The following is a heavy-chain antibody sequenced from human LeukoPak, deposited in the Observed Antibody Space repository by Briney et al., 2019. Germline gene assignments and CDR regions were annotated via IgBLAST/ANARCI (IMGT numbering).Heavy chain of an antibody. CDR3: ARLWIVATWFDA. V-gene: IGHV4-39*02. D-gene: IGHD2-2*03. Sequence: PSETLSLTCAVSNGSMTSDSYYWAWVRQPPGKGLEWIGTIFYSGKTYYSASLKSRVTVSLDTSKKNFSLRLSSVTAADTAVYYCARLWIVATWFDAWGQGALVTVSS. J-gene: IGHJ5*02. CDR1: NGSMTSDSYY. CDR2: IFYSGKT.